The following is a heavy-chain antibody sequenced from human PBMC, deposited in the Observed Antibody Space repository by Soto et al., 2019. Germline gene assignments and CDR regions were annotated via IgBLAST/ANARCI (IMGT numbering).Heavy chain of an antibody. CDR1: GFTFSGYW. D-gene: IGHD4-17*01. CDR3: AREARSGDAADD. Sequence: EVQLVESGGGLVQPGGSLRLSCAASGFTFSGYWMHWVRQAPGKGLVWVSRINSDASSTSYADSVKGRFTISRDNAKNTLYPQTTSPTPEATPGYYCAREARSGDAADDWCQGARVTVSS. J-gene: IGHJ4*02. CDR2: INSDASST. V-gene: IGHV3-74*01.